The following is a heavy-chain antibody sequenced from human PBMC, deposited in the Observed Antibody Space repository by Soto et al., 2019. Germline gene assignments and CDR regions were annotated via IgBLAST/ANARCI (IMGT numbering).Heavy chain of an antibody. CDR3: AKAHPSRIAVDGLYSY. CDR2: ISGSGGST. J-gene: IGHJ4*02. V-gene: IGHV3-23*01. CDR1: GFTFSSYA. D-gene: IGHD6-19*01. Sequence: PGGSLRLSCAASGFTFSSYAMSWVRQAPGKGLEWVSAISGSGGSTYYADSVKGRFTISRDNSKNTLYLQMNSLRAEDTAVYYCAKAHPSRIAVDGLYSYWGQGTLVTAPQ.